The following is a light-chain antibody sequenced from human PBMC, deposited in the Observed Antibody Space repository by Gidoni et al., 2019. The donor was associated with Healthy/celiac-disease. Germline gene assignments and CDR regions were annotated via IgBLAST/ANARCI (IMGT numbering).Light chain of an antibody. CDR3: IQGTHWPLGT. Sequence: AVLTQSRLSRHVTLGQPASISCTSSPRLVHSDGNTYLHWFQQRPGHSPRRLIYRVSTRHSGVPDRFRGSWSCPDFTLQISRVEAEDFGVYYCIQGTHWPLGTFGQGTKLEIK. CDR2: RVS. CDR1: PRLVHSDGNTY. V-gene: IGKV2-30*02. J-gene: IGKJ2*01.